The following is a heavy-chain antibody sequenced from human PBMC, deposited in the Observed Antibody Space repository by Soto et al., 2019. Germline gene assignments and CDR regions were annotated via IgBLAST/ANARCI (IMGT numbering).Heavy chain of an antibody. V-gene: IGHV3-30*18. D-gene: IGHD4-17*01. CDR1: GFTFSSYG. J-gene: IGHJ4*02. Sequence: QVQLVESGGGVVQPGRSLRLSCAASGFTFSSYGMHWVRQAPGKGLEWVAVISYDGSNKYYADSVKGRFTISRDNSKNTLYLQMNSLRAEDTAVYYCAKDPLYGDYEAYFDYWGQGILVTVSS. CDR2: ISYDGSNK. CDR3: AKDPLYGDYEAYFDY.